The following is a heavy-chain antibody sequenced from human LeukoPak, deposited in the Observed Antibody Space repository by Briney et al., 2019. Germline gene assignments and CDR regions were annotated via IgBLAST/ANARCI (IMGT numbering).Heavy chain of an antibody. V-gene: IGHV3-23*01. J-gene: IGHJ4*02. D-gene: IGHD3-10*01. CDR3: AKTRPITMVRGTYFDY. CDR2: ISGSGGST. Sequence: GGSLGLSCAASGFTFSSYAMSWVRQAPGKGLEWVSAISGSGGSTYYADSVKGRFTISRDNSKNTLYLQMNSLRAEDTAVYYCAKTRPITMVRGTYFDYWGQGTLVTVSS. CDR1: GFTFSSYA.